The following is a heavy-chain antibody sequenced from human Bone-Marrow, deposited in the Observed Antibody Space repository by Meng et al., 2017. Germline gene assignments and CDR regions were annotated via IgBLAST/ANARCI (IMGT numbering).Heavy chain of an antibody. D-gene: IGHD4-11*01. J-gene: IGHJ4*02. CDR3: ARGPTTMAHDFDY. Sequence: QLQLQQSGAGLLKPSETLSLPCVVSGGSFIDYYWSWIRQPPGKGLEWIGEINHSGSTNYNPSLEGRATISVDTSQNNLSLRLSSVTAADSAVYYCARGPTTMAHDFDYWGQGTLVTVSS. CDR2: INHSGST. CDR1: GGSFIDYY. V-gene: IGHV4-34*01.